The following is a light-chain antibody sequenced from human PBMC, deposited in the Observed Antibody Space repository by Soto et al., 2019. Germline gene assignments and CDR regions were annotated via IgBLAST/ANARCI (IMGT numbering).Light chain of an antibody. J-gene: IGKJ1*01. Sequence: DIQMTQSPSTLSASVGDRVTITCRASQSISSWLAWYQQKPGKAPKLLIYDASSLESGVPSRFSGSGSGTEFTLTISSLQPDDFGTYYCQQYNSYPWTFGQGTKVDTK. V-gene: IGKV1-5*01. CDR1: QSISSW. CDR3: QQYNSYPWT. CDR2: DAS.